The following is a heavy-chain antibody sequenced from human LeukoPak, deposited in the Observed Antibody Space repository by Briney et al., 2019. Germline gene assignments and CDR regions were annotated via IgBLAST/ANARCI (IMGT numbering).Heavy chain of an antibody. Sequence: GGSLRLSCAAFGFTFSSYAMEWVRQAPGKRLEWVANMNIDGSEKYYADSAKGRFTISRDNARNSVYLQMNSLRVEDTAVYYCARDPVEWELLLDYWGQGTLVTVSS. V-gene: IGHV3-7*01. D-gene: IGHD1-26*01. CDR2: MNIDGSEK. J-gene: IGHJ4*02. CDR1: GFTFSSYA. CDR3: ARDPVEWELLLDY.